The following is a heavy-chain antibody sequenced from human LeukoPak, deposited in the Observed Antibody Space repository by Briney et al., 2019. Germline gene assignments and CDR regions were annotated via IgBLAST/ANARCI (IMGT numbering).Heavy chain of an antibody. CDR3: ASPFDY. CDR2: IRSDTKTI. V-gene: IGHV3-48*01. Sequence: PGGSLRHSCTTTGVTFNTYSMNGVRLPPGKGPNWVSYIRSDTKTIDDADSVQVRCTISRANARDSLYLQMDRLTAEDTAGYYCASPFDYWGQGTLVTVSS. J-gene: IGHJ4*02. CDR1: GVTFNTYS.